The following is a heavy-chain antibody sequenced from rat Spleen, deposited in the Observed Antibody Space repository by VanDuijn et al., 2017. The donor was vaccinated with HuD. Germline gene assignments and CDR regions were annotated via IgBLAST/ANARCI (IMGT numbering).Heavy chain of an antibody. CDR3: TTENYWFAY. J-gene: IGHJ3*01. CDR1: GFTFSNSD. Sequence: EVQLVESGGGLVQPGRSMKLSCAVSGFTFSNSDMAWVWQAPTKGPEWVASISFDGSATYYRDSVKGRFTISRDDTKSTLYLQMNSLRSEDTATYYCTTENYWFAYWGQGTLVTVSS. V-gene: IGHV5-20*01. CDR2: ISFDGSAT. D-gene: IGHD1-10*01.